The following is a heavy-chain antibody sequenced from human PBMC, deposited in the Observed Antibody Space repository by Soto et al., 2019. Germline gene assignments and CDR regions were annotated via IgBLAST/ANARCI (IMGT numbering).Heavy chain of an antibody. Sequence: ASVKVSCKASGYTFTRYGISWVRQAPGQGLEWMGWISAYNGNTNYAQKLQGRVTMTTDTSTSTAYMELRSLRSDDTAVYYCVILTGHTKSQNYWGQGTLVTLSS. CDR3: VILTGHTKSQNY. D-gene: IGHD3-9*01. CDR1: GYTFTRYG. CDR2: ISAYNGNT. J-gene: IGHJ4*02. V-gene: IGHV1-18*01.